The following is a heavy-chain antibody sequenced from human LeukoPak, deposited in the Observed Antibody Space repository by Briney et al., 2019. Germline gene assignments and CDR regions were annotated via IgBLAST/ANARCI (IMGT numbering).Heavy chain of an antibody. CDR1: GFTFSNAW. D-gene: IGHD1-26*01. CDR2: IKCKTDGGTT. Sequence: NPGGSLRLSCAASGFTFSNAWMSWVRQAPGKGLEWVGRIKCKTDGGTTDYAAPVKGRFTISRDDSKNTLYLQMNSLKTEDTAVYYCTTERYSGSPKRIPFNDYWGQGTLVTVSS. V-gene: IGHV3-15*01. J-gene: IGHJ4*02. CDR3: TTERYSGSPKRIPFNDY.